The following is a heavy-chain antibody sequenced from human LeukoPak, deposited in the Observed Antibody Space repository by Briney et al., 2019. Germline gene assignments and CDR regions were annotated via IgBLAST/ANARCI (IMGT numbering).Heavy chain of an antibody. D-gene: IGHD5-24*01. Sequence: PSETLSLTCAVNGASFSGYYWNWIRQPPGKGLEWIGEINHSGSTEYNPSLKSRVTISVDTSKNQFSLKLSSVTAADTAVYYCARAGGYKGSDYWGQGTLVTVSS. CDR1: GASFSGYY. CDR3: ARAGGYKGSDY. V-gene: IGHV4-34*09. J-gene: IGHJ4*02. CDR2: INHSGST.